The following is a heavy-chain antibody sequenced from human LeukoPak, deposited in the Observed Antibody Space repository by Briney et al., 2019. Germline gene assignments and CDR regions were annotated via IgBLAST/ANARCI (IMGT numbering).Heavy chain of an antibody. D-gene: IGHD6-6*01. CDR2: FDPEDGET. V-gene: IGHV1-24*01. J-gene: IGHJ4*02. Sequence: ASVKVSCKVSGYTLTELSMHWVRQAPGKGLEWMGGFDPEDGETIYAQKFQGRVTMTRDMSTSTVYMELSSLRSEDTAVYYCAREEQLVQGSYFDYWGQGTLVTVSS. CDR3: AREEQLVQGSYFDY. CDR1: GYTLTELS.